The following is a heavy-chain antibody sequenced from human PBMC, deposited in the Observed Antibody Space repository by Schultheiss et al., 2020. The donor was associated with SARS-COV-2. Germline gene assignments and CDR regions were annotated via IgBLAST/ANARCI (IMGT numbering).Heavy chain of an antibody. CDR1: GFTVSSNY. CDR2: ISSGGGST. V-gene: IGHV3-53*01. Sequence: GGSLRLSCAASGFTVSSNYMSWVRQAPGKGLEWVSAISSGGGSTYYPDSVKGRFTISRDNSKNTLYLQMNSLRAEDTAVYYCASHIWSHWFDHWGQGALVTVSS. J-gene: IGHJ5*02. D-gene: IGHD3-3*01. CDR3: ASHIWSHWFDH.